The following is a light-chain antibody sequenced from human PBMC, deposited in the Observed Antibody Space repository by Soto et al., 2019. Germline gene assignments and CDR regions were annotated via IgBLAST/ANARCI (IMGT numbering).Light chain of an antibody. J-gene: IGKJ5*01. CDR2: DAS. Sequence: EIVLTQSPATLSLSPGERATLSCRASQSVSSYLAWYQQKPGQAPRLLIYDASNRATGIPARFSGSGSGTDFTITISSLEPEDFAVYYCQQRSNWLPITFGQGTLLEIK. CDR1: QSVSSY. V-gene: IGKV3-11*01. CDR3: QQRSNWLPIT.